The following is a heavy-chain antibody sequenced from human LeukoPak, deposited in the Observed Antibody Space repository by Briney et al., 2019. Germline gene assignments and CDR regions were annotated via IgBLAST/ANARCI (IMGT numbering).Heavy chain of an antibody. V-gene: IGHV3-74*01. Sequence: PGGSLRLSCAASGFTFSDYWMHWVRHIPGKGLVWVSRISNDGTGPSYAESVEGRFTISRDNAKDTLYLQLNNLGDEDTGVYFCARDPGEDTTFDSWGQGTLVTVSA. CDR3: ARDPGEDTTFDS. D-gene: IGHD1-1*01. CDR2: ISNDGTGP. CDR1: GFTFSDYW. J-gene: IGHJ4*02.